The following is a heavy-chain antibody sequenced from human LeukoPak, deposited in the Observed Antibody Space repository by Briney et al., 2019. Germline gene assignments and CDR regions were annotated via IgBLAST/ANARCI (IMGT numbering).Heavy chain of an antibody. CDR3: ARVLAAAGLHYYYYMDV. Sequence: ASVKVSCKASGYTFTSYYMHWVRQAPGQGLEWMGIINPSGGSTSYAQKFQGRVTITADESTSTAYMELSSLRSEDTAVYYCARVLAAAGLHYYYYMDVWGKGTTVTVSS. V-gene: IGHV1-46*01. CDR1: GYTFTSYY. D-gene: IGHD6-13*01. CDR2: INPSGGST. J-gene: IGHJ6*03.